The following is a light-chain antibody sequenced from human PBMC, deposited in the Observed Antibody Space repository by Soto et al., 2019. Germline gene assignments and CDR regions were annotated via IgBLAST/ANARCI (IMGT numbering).Light chain of an antibody. J-gene: IGKJ1*01. CDR1: QSISSW. V-gene: IGKV1-5*01. Sequence: DITMTQSPSTLYASVGDRVTITCRASQSISSWLAWYQQKPGKAPKLLIYDASSLESGVPSRCSGSGSGTEFSLTISSLQPDDFATYYCQQYNSYWTFGQGTKVEI. CDR3: QQYNSYWT. CDR2: DAS.